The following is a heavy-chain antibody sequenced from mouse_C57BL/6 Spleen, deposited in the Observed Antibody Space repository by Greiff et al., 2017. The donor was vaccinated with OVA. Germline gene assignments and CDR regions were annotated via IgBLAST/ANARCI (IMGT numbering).Heavy chain of an antibody. Sequence: QVHVKQSGAELARPGASVKMSCKASGYTFTSYTMHWVKQRPGQGLEWIGYINPSSGYTKYNQKFKDKATLTADKSSSTAYMQLSSLTSEDSAVYDCATGSSTGYWYFDVWGTGTTVTVSS. V-gene: IGHV1-4*01. CDR2: INPSSGYT. CDR1: GYTFTSYT. J-gene: IGHJ1*03. CDR3: ATGSSTGYWYFDV. D-gene: IGHD1-1*01.